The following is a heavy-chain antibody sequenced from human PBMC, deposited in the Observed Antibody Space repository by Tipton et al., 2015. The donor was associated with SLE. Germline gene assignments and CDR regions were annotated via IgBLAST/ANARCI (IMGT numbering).Heavy chain of an antibody. V-gene: IGHV1-8*01. CDR1: GYTFTSYD. CDR2: MNPNSGNT. D-gene: IGHD3-10*01. Sequence: QSGPEEKKPGASVKVSCKASGYTFTSYDINWVRQATGQGLEWMGWMNPNSGNTGYAQKFQGRVTMTRNTSISTAYMELSSLRSEDTAVYYCARGYHGSGSSDYWGQGTLVTVSS. CDR3: ARGYHGSGSSDY. J-gene: IGHJ4*02.